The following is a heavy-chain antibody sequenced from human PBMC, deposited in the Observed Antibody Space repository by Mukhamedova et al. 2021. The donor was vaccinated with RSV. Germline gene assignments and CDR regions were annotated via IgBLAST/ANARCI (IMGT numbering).Heavy chain of an antibody. J-gene: IGHJ4*02. D-gene: IGHD5-18*01. CDR3: ARAVYSRLDY. V-gene: IGHV4-34*01. CDR2: INHSGST. Sequence: GLEWIGEINHSGSTNYNPSLKSRVTISVDTSKNQFSLKLSSVTAADTAVYYCARAVYSRLDYWGQGTLVTVSS.